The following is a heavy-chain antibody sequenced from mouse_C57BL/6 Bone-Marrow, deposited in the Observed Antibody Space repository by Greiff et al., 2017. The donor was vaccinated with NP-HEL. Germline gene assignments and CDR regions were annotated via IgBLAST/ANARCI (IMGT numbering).Heavy chain of an antibody. V-gene: IGHV1-78*01. CDR3: AREGLRTRGYAMDY. Sequence: VQLQQSDAELVKPGASVKISCKVSGYTFTDHTIHWMRQRPEQGLEWIGYIYPRDGSTKYNDKLKGRATLTADNSDSTAYMQLNSLTSEDSAVYFCAREGLRTRGYAMDYWGQGTSVTVSS. D-gene: IGHD2-4*01. CDR1: GYTFTDHT. J-gene: IGHJ4*01. CDR2: IYPRDGST.